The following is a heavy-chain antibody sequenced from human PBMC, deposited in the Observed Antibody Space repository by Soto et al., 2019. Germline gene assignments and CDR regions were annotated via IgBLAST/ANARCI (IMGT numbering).Heavy chain of an antibody. J-gene: IGHJ4*02. V-gene: IGHV4-34*01. CDR2: INHSGST. D-gene: IGHD3-3*01. CDR3: ARGTFGSGYNQFDY. Sequence: QVQLQQWGAGLLKPSETLSLTCAVYGGSFSGYYWSWIRQPPGKGLEWIGEINHSGSTNYNPSLKSRVTISVDTPKSQFSLKPSSVTAEDTAVYYCARGTFGSGYNQFDYWGQGTLVTVSS. CDR1: GGSFSGYY.